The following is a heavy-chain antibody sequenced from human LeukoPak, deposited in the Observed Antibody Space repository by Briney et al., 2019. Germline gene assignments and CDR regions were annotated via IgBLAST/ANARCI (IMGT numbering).Heavy chain of an antibody. V-gene: IGHV3-48*01. CDR2: ISSGSTNK. Sequence: VTLTLPYAASGFPFNSFTMNWVPPAPGRGLEGGSYISSGSTNKYYADSVKGRFTISRDNAKNSLYLQMNSLRAEDTAVYYCARVGDDYGDYPIDYWGQGTLVTVSS. J-gene: IGHJ4*02. D-gene: IGHD4-17*01. CDR3: ARVGDDYGDYPIDY. CDR1: GFPFNSFT.